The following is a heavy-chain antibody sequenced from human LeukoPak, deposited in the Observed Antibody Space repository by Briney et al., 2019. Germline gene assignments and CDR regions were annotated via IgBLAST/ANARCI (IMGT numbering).Heavy chain of an antibody. V-gene: IGHV3-23*01. CDR1: GLTFTNYA. CDR3: AKAYYDSSGYYNYFDY. D-gene: IGHD3-22*01. Sequence: PGGSLRLSCAASGLTFTNYAMSWVRQAPGKGLEWVSSISGSGGSTLYADSVKGRFTISRDNSKNTLYLQMNSLRAEDTAVYYCAKAYYDSSGYYNYFDYWGQGTLVTVSS. J-gene: IGHJ4*02. CDR2: ISGSGGST.